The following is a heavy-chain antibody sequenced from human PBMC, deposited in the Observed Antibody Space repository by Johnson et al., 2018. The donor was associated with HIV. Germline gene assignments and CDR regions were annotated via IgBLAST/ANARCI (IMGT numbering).Heavy chain of an antibody. D-gene: IGHD6-13*01. V-gene: IGHV3-53*01. CDR2: IYSGGST. CDR1: GFTVSSNY. CDR3: ARSLIAAADAFEI. Sequence: MQLVESGGGVVQPGGSLRLSCAASGFTVSSNYMSWVRQAPGKGLEWVSVIYSGGSTYYADSVKGRFTISRDNSKNTLYLQMNSLRAEDTAVYYCARSLIAAADAFEIWGQGTMVTVSS. J-gene: IGHJ3*02.